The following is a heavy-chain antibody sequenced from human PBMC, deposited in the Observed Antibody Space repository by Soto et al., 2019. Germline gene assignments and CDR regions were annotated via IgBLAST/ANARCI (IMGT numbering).Heavy chain of an antibody. J-gene: IGHJ6*02. CDR3: TTDYYGSGSPIGYYYYGMDV. V-gene: IGHV3-15*07. Sequence: GGSLRLSCAASGVNFINAWMNWVRQAPGKGLEWVGRIKSKTDGGTTDYAAPVKGRFTISRDDSKNTLYLQMNSLKTEDTAVYYCTTDYYGSGSPIGYYYYGMDVWGQGTTVTVSS. CDR2: IKSKTDGGTT. CDR1: GVNFINAW. D-gene: IGHD3-10*01.